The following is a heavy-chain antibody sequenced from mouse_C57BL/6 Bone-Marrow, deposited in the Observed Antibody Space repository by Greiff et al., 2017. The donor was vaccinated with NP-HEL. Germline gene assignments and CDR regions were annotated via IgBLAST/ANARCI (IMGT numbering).Heavy chain of an antibody. CDR1: GFSLTSYG. CDR3: AKRSNYGFAY. J-gene: IGHJ3*01. V-gene: IGHV2-5*01. D-gene: IGHD2-5*01. Sequence: QVQLKESGPGLVQPSQSLSITCTVSGFSLTSYGVHWVRQSPGKGLEWLGVIWSGGSTDYTAAFMSRLSITKDNSKSQVFFKMNSLEADDTAIYDCAKRSNYGFAYWGQGTLVTVSA. CDR2: IWSGGST.